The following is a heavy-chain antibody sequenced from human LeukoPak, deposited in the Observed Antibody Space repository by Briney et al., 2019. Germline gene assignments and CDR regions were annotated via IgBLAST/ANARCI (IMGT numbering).Heavy chain of an antibody. CDR2: IYYSGST. J-gene: IGHJ5*02. CDR3: ARGYCSSTSCYTNWFDP. Sequence: PSETLSLTCTVSGGSISSYYWSWIRQPPGMGLEWIGYIYYSGSTNYDPSLRGRVTISVDTSKNQFSLKLSSVTAADTAVYYCARGYCSSTSCYTNWFDPWGQGTLVTVSS. D-gene: IGHD2-2*02. V-gene: IGHV4-59*08. CDR1: GGSISSYY.